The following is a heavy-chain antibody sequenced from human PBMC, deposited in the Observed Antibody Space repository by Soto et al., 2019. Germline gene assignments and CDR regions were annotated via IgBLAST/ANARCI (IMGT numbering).Heavy chain of an antibody. D-gene: IGHD5-12*01. Sequence: QITLKESGPTLAKPTQTLTLTCTFSGFSLSTSGVGVGWIRQPPGKALEWLALIYWDDDKRYSPSLKSRLTNAKDPSKNHVVLTMTNMDPVDTATYYCSRSRRLSGYEYSYYYYATDLWGQGPTVTVSS. CDR1: GFSLSTSGVG. J-gene: IGHJ6*02. CDR3: SRSRRLSGYEYSYYYYATDL. V-gene: IGHV2-5*02. CDR2: IYWDDDK.